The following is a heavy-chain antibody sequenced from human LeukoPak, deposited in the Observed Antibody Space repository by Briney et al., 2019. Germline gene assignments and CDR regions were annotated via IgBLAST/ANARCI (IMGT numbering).Heavy chain of an antibody. J-gene: IGHJ6*04. D-gene: IGHD3-10*02. CDR1: GFTFSRYD. Sequence: PGGSLRLSCVASGFTFSRYDMHWVRQSTGKGLEWVSGIGTAGDTFYLGSVKGRFTISRENAKNSLYLQMNSLRAEDTAVYYCAELGITMIGGVWGKGTTVTISS. CDR3: AELGITMIGGV. CDR2: IGTAGDT. V-gene: IGHV3-13*01.